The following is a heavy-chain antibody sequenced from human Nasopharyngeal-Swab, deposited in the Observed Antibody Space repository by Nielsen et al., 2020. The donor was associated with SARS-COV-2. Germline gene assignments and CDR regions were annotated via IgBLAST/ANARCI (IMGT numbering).Heavy chain of an antibody. D-gene: IGHD1-1*01. CDR2: INGVSDLI. J-gene: IGHJ4*02. V-gene: IGHV3-48*01. Sequence: GESLKISCEASGFSFDNFPMNWVRQAPGRGLEWVSHINGVSDLIYYADSVQGRFTISRDNAGNSVYLQMDSLRVEDTAIYYCVRDNNWAFDYWGQGTLVTVSS. CDR1: GFSFDNFP. CDR3: VRDNNWAFDY.